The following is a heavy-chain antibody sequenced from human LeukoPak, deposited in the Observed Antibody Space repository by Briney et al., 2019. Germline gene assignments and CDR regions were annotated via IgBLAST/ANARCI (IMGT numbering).Heavy chain of an antibody. CDR1: GGSISSSSYY. D-gene: IGHD3-16*01. J-gene: IGHJ4*02. Sequence: PSETLSLTCTVSGGSISSSSYYWGWIRQPLGKGLEWIGSIYYSGSTYYNPSLKSRVTISVDTSKNQFSLKLSSVTAADTAVYYCARDGTFGERYFDYWGQGTLVTVSS. V-gene: IGHV4-39*07. CDR2: IYYSGST. CDR3: ARDGTFGERYFDY.